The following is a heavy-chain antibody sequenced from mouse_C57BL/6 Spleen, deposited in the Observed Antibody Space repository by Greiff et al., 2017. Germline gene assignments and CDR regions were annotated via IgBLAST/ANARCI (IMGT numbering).Heavy chain of an antibody. J-gene: IGHJ1*03. CDR1: GYTFTSYW. V-gene: IGHV1-74*01. D-gene: IGHD2-4*01. CDR3: AISCYDYDRGWYFDV. Sequence: QVQLQQPGAELVKPGASVKVSCKASGYTFTSYWMHWVKQRPGQGLEWIGRIHPSDSDTNYTQKFKGKATLTVDKSSSTAYMQLSRLTSEDSAVYYCAISCYDYDRGWYFDVWGTGTTVTVSS. CDR2: IHPSDSDT.